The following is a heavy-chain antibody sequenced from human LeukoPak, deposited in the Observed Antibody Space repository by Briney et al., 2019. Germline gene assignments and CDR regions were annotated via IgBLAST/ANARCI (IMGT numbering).Heavy chain of an antibody. V-gene: IGHV1-2*02. J-gene: IGHJ4*02. CDR2: INPNSGDT. D-gene: IGHD5-12*01. Sequence: ASVKVSCKTSGYTFTGNYMHWVRQAPGQGLEWMVWINPNSGDTNSAQKFQGRVTMTRDTSITTAFMELSRLRSDDTAVYFCARGGLGGYFTFDYWGQGTLVTVSS. CDR1: GYTFTGNY. CDR3: ARGGLGGYFTFDY.